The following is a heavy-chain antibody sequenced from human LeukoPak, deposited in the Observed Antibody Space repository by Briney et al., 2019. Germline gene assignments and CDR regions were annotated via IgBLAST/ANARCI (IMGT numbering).Heavy chain of an antibody. V-gene: IGHV3-9*01. D-gene: IGHD3-16*02. CDR1: GFTFDDYA. CDR2: ISWNSGSI. J-gene: IGHJ4*02. CDR3: ARPGPTFGGVITYFDY. Sequence: GGSLRLSCAASGFTFDDYAMHWVRQAPGKGLEWVSGISWNSGSIGYADSVKGRFTISRDIAKNSLYLQMNSLRAEDTALYYCARPGPTFGGVITYFDYWGQGTLVTVSS.